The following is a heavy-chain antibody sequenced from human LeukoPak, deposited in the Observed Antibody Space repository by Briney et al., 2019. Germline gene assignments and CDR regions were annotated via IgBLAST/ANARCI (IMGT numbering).Heavy chain of an antibody. J-gene: IGHJ4*02. CDR3: ARPDSSSTWYYFEY. CDR1: GFTFSRYW. D-gene: IGHD6-6*01. CDR2: IKEDGSEQ. Sequence: GGSLRLSCAASGFTFSRYWMSWVRQAPGKGLEWVANIKEDGSEQYYEDSVRGRFTVSRDNAKNSVYLQMNSLRAEDTAVYYCARPDSSSTWYYFEYWGQGTLVTVPS. V-gene: IGHV3-7*01.